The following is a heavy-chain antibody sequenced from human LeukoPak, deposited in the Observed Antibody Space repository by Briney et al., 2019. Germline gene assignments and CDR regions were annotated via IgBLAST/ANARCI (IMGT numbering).Heavy chain of an antibody. CDR3: ARAGSSAWTNFDY. CDR1: GFTFSSYG. J-gene: IGHJ4*02. CDR2: IWYDGGNK. V-gene: IGHV3-33*01. Sequence: GRSLRLSCAASGFTFSSYGMHWVRQAPGKGLEWVAVIWYDGGNKYYADSVKGRFTISRDNSKNTLYLQMNSLRAEDTAVYYCARAGSSAWTNFDYWGQGTLVTVSS. D-gene: IGHD6-19*01.